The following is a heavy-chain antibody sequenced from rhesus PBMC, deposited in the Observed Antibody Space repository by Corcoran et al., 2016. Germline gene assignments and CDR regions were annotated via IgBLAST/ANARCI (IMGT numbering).Heavy chain of an antibody. Sequence: QVKLQESGPGLVKPLETLSLTCAVSGGSLSSSYWSWIRQAPGKGLEWIGRIDSSGSTYYNPSLKSRVTLSVDTSKNQFSLKRSSVTAADTAVYYCASLTVRGVGTVVVWGQGVLVTVSS. CDR2: IDSSGST. V-gene: IGHV4S11*01. J-gene: IGHJ4*01. D-gene: IGHD5-24*01. CDR1: GGSLSSSY. CDR3: ASLTVRGVGTVVV.